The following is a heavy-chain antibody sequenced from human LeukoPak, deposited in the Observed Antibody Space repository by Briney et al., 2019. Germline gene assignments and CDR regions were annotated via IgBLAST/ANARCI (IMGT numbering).Heavy chain of an antibody. Sequence: ASVKVSCKASGYTFTSYGISWVRQAPGQGLEWMGWISAYNGNTNYAQKLQGRVTMTTDTSTSTAYMELRSLRSDDTAVYYCARDNSSWYDIWFDPWGQGTLVTVSS. CDR2: ISAYNGNT. D-gene: IGHD6-13*01. J-gene: IGHJ5*02. CDR3: ARDNSSWYDIWFDP. V-gene: IGHV1-18*01. CDR1: GYTFTSYG.